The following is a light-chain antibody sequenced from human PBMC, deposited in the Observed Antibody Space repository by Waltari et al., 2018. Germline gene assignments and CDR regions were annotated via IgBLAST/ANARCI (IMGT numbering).Light chain of an antibody. Sequence: TQLTQSPSTLPASVGDRVTITCRASLGVSTWLAWYQQKPGKAPKLLIYDASSLESGVPLRFSGSGSGTEFTLTISSLQPDDFATYYCQQYNTYSRTFGGGTKVEIK. CDR3: QQYNTYSRT. CDR1: LGVSTW. V-gene: IGKV1-5*01. J-gene: IGKJ4*01. CDR2: DAS.